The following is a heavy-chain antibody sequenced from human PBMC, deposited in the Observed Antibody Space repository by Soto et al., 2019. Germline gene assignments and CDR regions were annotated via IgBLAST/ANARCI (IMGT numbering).Heavy chain of an antibody. CDR3: ARITNYYDSSGYPKTFDY. CDR1: GGTFSSYA. CDR2: IIPIFGTA. Sequence: QVQLVQSGAEVKKPGSSVKVSCKASGGTFSSYAISWVRQAPGQGLEGMGGIIPIFGTANYAQKFQGRVTITADESTSTAYMELSSLRSGDTAVYYCARITNYYDSSGYPKTFDYWGQGTLVTVSS. J-gene: IGHJ4*02. V-gene: IGHV1-69*01. D-gene: IGHD3-22*01.